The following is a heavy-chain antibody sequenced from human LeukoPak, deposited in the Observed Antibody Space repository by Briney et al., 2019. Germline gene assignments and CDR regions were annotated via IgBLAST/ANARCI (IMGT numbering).Heavy chain of an antibody. CDR3: ARAPITSPFYFDY. CDR2: INWRGGST. V-gene: IGHV3-20*04. CDR1: GFDFDAHG. Sequence: GGYLRLSCSASGFDFDAHGMSWVRQVPRKGLEWVSGINWRGGSTAYADPMRGRITSSRYNAKNSLSLQMDSLRAEDTALYYCARAPITSPFYFDYWGQGTLVTVSS. D-gene: IGHD2-2*01. J-gene: IGHJ4*02.